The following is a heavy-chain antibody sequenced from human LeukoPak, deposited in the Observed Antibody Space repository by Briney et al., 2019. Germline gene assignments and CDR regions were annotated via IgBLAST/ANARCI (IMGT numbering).Heavy chain of an antibody. CDR2: INHDNGDT. CDR3: ARVTGWFAP. Sequence: AASVKVSCKASGYIFTNYDINWVRQATGQGLEWMGWINHDNGDTSYAQKFQGRVTMTRDTATNTAYMELSSLRSEDTAMYFCARVTGWFAPWGQGTQITVSS. J-gene: IGHJ5*02. CDR1: GYIFTNYD. V-gene: IGHV1-8*01. D-gene: IGHD5-18*01.